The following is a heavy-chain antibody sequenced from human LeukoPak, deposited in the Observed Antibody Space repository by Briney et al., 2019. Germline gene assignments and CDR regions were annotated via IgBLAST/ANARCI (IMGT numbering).Heavy chain of an antibody. Sequence: GGSLRLPCAASGFTFSSYEMNWVRQATGKGLEWVSYIISSGSTMYYADSVKGRFPMSRDNAKNSLYLQMNSLRAEDTAIYYCASSSWYALEYWGEGNLVTVSS. D-gene: IGHD6-13*01. V-gene: IGHV3-48*03. CDR3: ASSSWYALEY. J-gene: IGHJ4*02. CDR2: IISSGSTM. CDR1: GFTFSSYE.